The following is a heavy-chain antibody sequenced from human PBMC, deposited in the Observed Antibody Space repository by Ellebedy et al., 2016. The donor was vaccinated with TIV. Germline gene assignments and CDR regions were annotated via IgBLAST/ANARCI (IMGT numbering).Heavy chain of an antibody. J-gene: IGHJ4*02. Sequence: PGGSLRLSCAASGFTFSDYDMSWVRQAPGKGPEWVSAITNSGAGTYYGNSVKGRFTISRDNSKNTVDLQMNSLRAEDTALYYCRAYGSGSRRAFEHWGQGTLVTVSS. CDR2: ITNSGAGT. V-gene: IGHV3-23*01. CDR3: RAYGSGSRRAFEH. D-gene: IGHD3-10*01. CDR1: GFTFSDYD.